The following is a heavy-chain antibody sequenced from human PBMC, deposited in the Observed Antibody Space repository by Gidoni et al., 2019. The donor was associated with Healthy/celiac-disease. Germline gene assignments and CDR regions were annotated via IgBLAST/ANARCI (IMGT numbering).Heavy chain of an antibody. Sequence: QVQLQQWGAGLLKPSETLSLTCAVYGGSFSGYYWSWIRQPPGKGLEWIGEINHSGSTNYNPSLKSRVTISVDTSKNQFSLKLSSVTAADTAVYYCAKFFWSGYSYWGQGTLVTVSS. V-gene: IGHV4-34*01. CDR2: INHSGST. J-gene: IGHJ4*02. CDR3: AKFFWSGYSY. CDR1: GGSFSGYY. D-gene: IGHD3-3*01.